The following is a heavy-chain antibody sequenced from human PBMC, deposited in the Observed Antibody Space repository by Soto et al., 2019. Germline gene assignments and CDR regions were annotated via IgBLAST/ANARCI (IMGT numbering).Heavy chain of an antibody. D-gene: IGHD1-1*01. CDR1: GFTFSSYA. CDR3: AKDVSGTTGGWFDP. V-gene: IGHV3-23*01. CDR2: ISGSGGST. J-gene: IGHJ5*02. Sequence: EVQLSESGGGLVQSGGSLRLSCAASGFTFSSYAMGWVRQAPGKGLEWVSSISGSGGSTYYADSVKGRFTFSRDNSKNTLYLQMNSLRAEDTAVYYCAKDVSGTTGGWFDPWGQGTLVTVSS.